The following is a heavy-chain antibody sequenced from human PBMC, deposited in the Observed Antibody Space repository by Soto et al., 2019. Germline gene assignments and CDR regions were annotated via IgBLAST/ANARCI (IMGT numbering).Heavy chain of an antibody. D-gene: IGHD2-21*02. Sequence: SETLSLTCAVYGGSFSGYYWSWIRQPPGKGLEWIGEINHSGSTNYNPSLKSRVTISVDTSKNQFSLKLSSVTAADTAVYYCARGQRTTAKGVIDYWGQGTLVTVSS. CDR1: GGSFSGYY. CDR3: ARGQRTTAKGVIDY. V-gene: IGHV4-34*01. CDR2: INHSGST. J-gene: IGHJ4*02.